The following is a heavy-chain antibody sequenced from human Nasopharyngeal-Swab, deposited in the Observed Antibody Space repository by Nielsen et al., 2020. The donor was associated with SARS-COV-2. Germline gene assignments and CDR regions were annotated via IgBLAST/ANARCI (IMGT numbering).Heavy chain of an antibody. Sequence: SETLSLTCAVYGGPFSGYYWSWIRQPPGKGLEWIGEINHSGSTNYNPSLKSRVTISVDTSKNQFSLKLSSVTAADTAVNYCARVYGSGKGWYYFDYWGQGTLVTVSS. CDR1: GGPFSGYY. V-gene: IGHV4-34*01. CDR3: ARVYGSGKGWYYFDY. J-gene: IGHJ4*02. D-gene: IGHD3-10*01. CDR2: INHSGST.